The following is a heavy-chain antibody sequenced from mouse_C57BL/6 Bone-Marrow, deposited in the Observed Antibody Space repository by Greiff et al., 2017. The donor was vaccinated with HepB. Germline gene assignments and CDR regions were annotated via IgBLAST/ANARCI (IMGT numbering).Heavy chain of an antibody. J-gene: IGHJ1*03. Sequence: VKLMESGPGLVQPSQSLSITCTVSGFSLTSYGVHWVRQSPGKGLEWLGVIWSGGSTDYNAAFISRLSISKDNSKSQVFFKMNSLQADDTAIYYCARAYYGSSPWYFDVWGTGTTVTVSS. CDR2: IWSGGST. D-gene: IGHD1-1*01. CDR1: GFSLTSYG. CDR3: ARAYYGSSPWYFDV. V-gene: IGHV2-2*01.